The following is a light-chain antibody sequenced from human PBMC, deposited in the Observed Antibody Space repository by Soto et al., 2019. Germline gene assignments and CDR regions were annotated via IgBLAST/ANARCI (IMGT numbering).Light chain of an antibody. CDR3: RKYNSAPWT. CDR1: QTISSW. J-gene: IGKJ1*01. CDR2: KAS. V-gene: IGKV1-27*01. Sequence: DIQMTQSPSTLSGSVGDRVTVTCRASQTISSWLAWYQQKPGKAPKLLIYKASTLQSGVPSRFSGSGSGTDFTLTISSLQPEDVATYYCRKYNSAPWTFGQGTKVDIK.